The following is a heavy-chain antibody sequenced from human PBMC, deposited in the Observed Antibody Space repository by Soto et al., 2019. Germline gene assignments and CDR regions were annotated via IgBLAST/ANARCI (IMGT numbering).Heavy chain of an antibody. D-gene: IGHD1-26*01. CDR2: IVVGSGST. Sequence: SVKVSCKASGFTFAGSAMQWVRQAGGQRLEWIGWIVVGSGSTNYAQNFQERVTLTRDMSTGTAYMELNSLRSEDRAVYSWAADRAGVGGAGVWGQGPLVTVSS. V-gene: IGHV1-58*02. CDR1: GFTFAGSA. CDR3: AADRAGVGGAGV. J-gene: IGHJ4*02.